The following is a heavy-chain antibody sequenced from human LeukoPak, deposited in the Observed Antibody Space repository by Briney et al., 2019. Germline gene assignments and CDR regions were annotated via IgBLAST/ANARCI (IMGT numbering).Heavy chain of an antibody. CDR3: ARDPPVAGTS. J-gene: IGHJ4*02. CDR1: GGSISGSSYY. D-gene: IGHD6-19*01. Sequence: SETLSLTCTVSGGSISGSSYYWGWIRQPPGKGLEWIGSIYYSGSTYYNPSLKSRVTISVDTSKNQFSLKLNSVTATDTAVYYCARDPPVAGTSWGQGTLVTVSS. CDR2: IYYSGST. V-gene: IGHV4-39*02.